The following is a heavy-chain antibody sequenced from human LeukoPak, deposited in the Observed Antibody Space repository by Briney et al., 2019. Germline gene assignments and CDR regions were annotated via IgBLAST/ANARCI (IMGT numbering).Heavy chain of an antibody. V-gene: IGHV3-7*03. D-gene: IGHD3/OR15-3a*01. CDR3: ATSYDMGWLIGY. CDR1: GFTFGDTW. J-gene: IGHJ4*02. CDR2: IKQDGSEK. Sequence: GGSLRLSCAASGFTFGDTWMNWVRQVPGQGLEWVANIKQDGSEKFYVASVRGRFTISRDNGKSSLYLQMNSLRAEDTALYYCATSYDMGWLIGYWGQGTLVTVSS.